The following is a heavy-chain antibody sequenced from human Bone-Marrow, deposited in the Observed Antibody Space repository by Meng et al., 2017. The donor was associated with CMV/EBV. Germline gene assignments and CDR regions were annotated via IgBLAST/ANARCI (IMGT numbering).Heavy chain of an antibody. CDR1: GFTFSSYW. J-gene: IGHJ5*02. Sequence: GGSLRLSCAASGFTFSSYWMSWVRQAPGKGLEWVANIKQDGSEKYYVDSVKGRFTISRDNAKNSLYLQMNSLRAEDTAVYYCARGRDLWIQLWLGPGWFDPWGQGTLVTVSS. CDR3: ARGRDLWIQLWLGPGWFDP. CDR2: IKQDGSEK. V-gene: IGHV3-7*01. D-gene: IGHD5-18*01.